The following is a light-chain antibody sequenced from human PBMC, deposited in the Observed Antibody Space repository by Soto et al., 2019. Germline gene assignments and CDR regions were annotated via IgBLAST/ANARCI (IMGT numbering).Light chain of an antibody. V-gene: IGKV3-15*01. Sequence: IVMTQSPATLSVSPGEGVTLSFRSSQSVRSHLAWYQQKPGQPPRLLIYGASTRATGIPARFSGSGFGTEFTLTISSLQSEDFAVYYCQQYKNWPLFDQGTRLEI. CDR1: QSVRSH. CDR2: GAS. J-gene: IGKJ5*01. CDR3: QQYKNWPL.